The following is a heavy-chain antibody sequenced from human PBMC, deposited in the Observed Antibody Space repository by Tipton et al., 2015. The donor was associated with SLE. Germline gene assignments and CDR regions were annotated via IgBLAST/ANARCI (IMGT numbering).Heavy chain of an antibody. CDR2: IRADGSNK. J-gene: IGHJ4*02. CDR1: GFTYSGYA. Sequence: SGFTYSGYAKHWVRQAPGKGLEWVAFIRADGSNKDYADSVKGRFTISRDKSKNTLYLQMNRLRVEDTAVYYCAGGTGAYFDHWGQGTLVTVSS. CDR3: AGGTGAYFDH. D-gene: IGHD3-16*01. V-gene: IGHV3-30*02.